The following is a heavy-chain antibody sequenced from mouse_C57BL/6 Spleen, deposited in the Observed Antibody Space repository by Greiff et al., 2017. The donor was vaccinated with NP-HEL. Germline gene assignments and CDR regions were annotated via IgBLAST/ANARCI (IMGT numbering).Heavy chain of an antibody. CDR2: ILPGSGST. CDR1: GYTFTGYW. Sequence: QVQLKQSGAELMKPGASVTLSCKATGYTFTGYWIEWVKQRPGHGLEWIGEILPGSGSTNYNEKCKGKATFTADTSSNTAYMHLSSLTTEDSANYYCSTYEYDGAGFAYWGQGTLVTVSA. D-gene: IGHD2-4*01. J-gene: IGHJ3*01. CDR3: STYEYDGAGFAY. V-gene: IGHV1-9*01.